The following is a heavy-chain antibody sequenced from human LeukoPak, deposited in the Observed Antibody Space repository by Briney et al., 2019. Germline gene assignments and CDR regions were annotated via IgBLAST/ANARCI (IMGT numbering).Heavy chain of an antibody. D-gene: IGHD5-12*01. J-gene: IGHJ4*02. Sequence: LGGSLRLSCAASGFTFSNYWMHWVRQAPGKGLVWVSRINSNGSSTNYADSVKGRFTISRDNAKNTLYLHMSSLRAEDTAVYYCAKGGATICDNWGQGTLVTVSS. CDR3: AKGGATICDN. CDR2: INSNGSST. V-gene: IGHV3-74*01. CDR1: GFTFSNYW.